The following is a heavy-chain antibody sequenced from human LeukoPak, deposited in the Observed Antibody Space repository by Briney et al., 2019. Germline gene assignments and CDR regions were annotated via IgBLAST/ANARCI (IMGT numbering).Heavy chain of an antibody. J-gene: IGHJ4*02. V-gene: IGHV3-7*01. CDR3: ARAGGSYYWDYFDY. CDR2: IKQDGGAK. Sequence: GGSLRLSCAASGFTFTNYWMNWLRQAPGKGLEWVANIKQDGGAKNYVDSVKGRFTISRDNAKNSLYLQMNNLRVEDTAVYYCARAGGSYYWDYFDYWGQGTLVTVSS. D-gene: IGHD1-26*01. CDR1: GFTFTNYW.